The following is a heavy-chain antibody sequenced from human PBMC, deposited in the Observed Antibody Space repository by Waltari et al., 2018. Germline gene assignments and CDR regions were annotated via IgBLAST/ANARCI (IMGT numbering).Heavy chain of an antibody. CDR1: GGSISSSSYY. Sequence: QLQLQESGPGLVKPSETLSLTCTVSGGSISSSSYYWGWIRQPPGKGLEWIGIIYYSGSTYYNPSLKSRVTISVDTSKNQFSLKLSSVTAADTAVYYCARDYYGSGRTLDYWGQGTLVTVSS. V-gene: IGHV4-39*07. CDR3: ARDYYGSGRTLDY. CDR2: IYYSGST. D-gene: IGHD3-10*01. J-gene: IGHJ4*02.